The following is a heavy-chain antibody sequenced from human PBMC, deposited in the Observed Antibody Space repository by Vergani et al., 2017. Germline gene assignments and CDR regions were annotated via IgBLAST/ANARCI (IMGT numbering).Heavy chain of an antibody. CDR1: GFTFSSYA. V-gene: IGHV3-23*01. CDR2: ISGSGGST. J-gene: IGHJ3*02. Sequence: EVQLLESGGGLVQPGGSLRLSCAASGFTFSSYAMSWVRQAPGKGLEWVSAISGSGGSTYYADSVKGRFTISRDNSTNTLYLQMNSLRAEDTAVYYCAKPPRSGGYLDDAFDIWGQGTMVTVSS. CDR3: AKPPRSGGYLDDAFDI. D-gene: IGHD1-26*01.